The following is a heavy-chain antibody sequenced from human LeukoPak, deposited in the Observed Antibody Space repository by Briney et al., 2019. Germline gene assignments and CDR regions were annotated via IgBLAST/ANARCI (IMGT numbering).Heavy chain of an antibody. J-gene: IGHJ4*02. V-gene: IGHV4-61*01. CDR2: IYYSGST. D-gene: IGHD5-24*01. CDR3: ARARTITGYFDY. CDR1: GGSISSSSYY. Sequence: SETLSLTCTVSGGSISSSSYYWSWIRQPPGKGLEWIGYIYYSGSTNYNPSLKSRVTISVDTSKNQFSLKLSSVTAADTAVYYCARARTITGYFDYWGQGTLVTVSS.